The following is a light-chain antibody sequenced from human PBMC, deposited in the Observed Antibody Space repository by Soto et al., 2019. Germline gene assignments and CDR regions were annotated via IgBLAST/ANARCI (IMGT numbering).Light chain of an antibody. J-gene: IGKJ5*01. V-gene: IGKV3-20*01. CDR3: QQYGSSPTIT. CDR1: QSVSSSY. CDR2: GAS. Sequence: EIVLTQSPGTLSLSPWERATLSCSASQSVSSSYLAWYQQKPGQAPRLPIYGASSRATGIPDRFSGSGSGTDFTLTISRLEPEDFAVYYCQQYGSSPTITFGQGTRLEI.